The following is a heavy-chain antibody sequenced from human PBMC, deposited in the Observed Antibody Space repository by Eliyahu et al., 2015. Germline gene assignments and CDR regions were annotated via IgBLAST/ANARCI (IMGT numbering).Heavy chain of an antibody. CDR2: INHSGST. D-gene: IGHD6-19*01. CDR3: ARGRGAVAGTRWFDP. Sequence: QVQLQQWGAGLLKPSETLSLTCAVYGGSFSGYYWSWIRQPPGKGLEWIGEINHSGSTNYNPSLKSRVTISVDTSKNQFSLKLSSVTAADTAVYYRARGRGAVAGTRWFDPWGQGTLVTVSS. V-gene: IGHV4-34*01. J-gene: IGHJ5*02. CDR1: GGSFSGYY.